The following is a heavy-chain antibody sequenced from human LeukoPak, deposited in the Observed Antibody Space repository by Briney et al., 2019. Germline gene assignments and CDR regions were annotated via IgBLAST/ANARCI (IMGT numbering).Heavy chain of an antibody. J-gene: IGHJ6*02. CDR1: EFTFGSHA. CDR2: ITGSGGSI. D-gene: IGHD5-24*01. CDR3: VGEDGYNSGASPYYYGMDV. V-gene: IGHV3-23*01. Sequence: QPGGSLRLSCAGSEFTFGSHAMYWVRRAPGKGLEWVSAITGSGGSINYAESVKGRFTISRDNSKNTLFLQMNSLRADDTAVYYCVGEDGYNSGASPYYYGMDVWGQGTTVIVSS.